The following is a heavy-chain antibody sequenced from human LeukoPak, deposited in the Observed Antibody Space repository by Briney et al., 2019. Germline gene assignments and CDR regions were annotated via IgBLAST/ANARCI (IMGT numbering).Heavy chain of an antibody. CDR1: GFTFSSYS. CDR3: ARSFGSYFAFDI. J-gene: IGHJ3*02. V-gene: IGHV3-48*01. CDR2: ISISSSTI. Sequence: GGSLRLSCAASGFTFSSYSMNWARQAPGKGLEWVSYISISSSTIYYADSVKGRFTISRDNAKNSLFLQMNSLRAEDTAVYYCARSFGSYFAFDIWGQGTMVTVSS. D-gene: IGHD1-26*01.